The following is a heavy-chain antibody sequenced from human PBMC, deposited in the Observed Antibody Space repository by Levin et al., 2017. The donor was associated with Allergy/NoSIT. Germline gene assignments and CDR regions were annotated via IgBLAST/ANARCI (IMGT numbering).Heavy chain of an antibody. CDR2: ISAYNGNT. V-gene: IGHV1-18*01. Sequence: ASVKVSCKASGYTFTSYGISWVRQAPGQGLEWMGWISAYNGNTNYAQKLQGRVTMTTDTSTSTAYMELRSLRSDDTAVYYCARAYSSGWYGEADYYDNYMDVWGKGTTVTVSS. D-gene: IGHD6-19*01. CDR1: GYTFTSYG. CDR3: ARAYSSGWYGEADYYDNYMDV. J-gene: IGHJ6*03.